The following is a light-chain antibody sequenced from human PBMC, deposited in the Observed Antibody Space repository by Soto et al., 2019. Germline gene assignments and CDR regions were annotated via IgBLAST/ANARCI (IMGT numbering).Light chain of an antibody. CDR2: KAT. V-gene: IGKV1-5*03. CDR1: QSVRTW. J-gene: IGKJ4*01. Sequence: QLTQSPSTLSAYLGDRVTITCRASQSVRTWLAWFQQKPGKAPKLLIYKATTLESGVPSRFSGSGSGTEFTLTISSLQPDDFATYYCQQYNSYSPLTFGGGTKVDI. CDR3: QQYNSYSPLT.